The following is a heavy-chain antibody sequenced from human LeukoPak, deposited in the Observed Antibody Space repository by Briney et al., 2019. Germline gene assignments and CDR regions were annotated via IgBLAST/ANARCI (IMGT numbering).Heavy chain of an antibody. Sequence: GGSLRLSCVTSGFTFENYWMTWVRQAPGKGLEWVANIKEDGSEKYYVDFVKGRFTISRDNAEKSLYLQMSSLRAEDTAVYFCARGPTALSAPGDYWGQGTLVTVSS. D-gene: IGHD4-17*01. V-gene: IGHV3-7*01. CDR2: IKEDGSEK. J-gene: IGHJ4*02. CDR1: GFTFENYW. CDR3: ARGPTALSAPGDY.